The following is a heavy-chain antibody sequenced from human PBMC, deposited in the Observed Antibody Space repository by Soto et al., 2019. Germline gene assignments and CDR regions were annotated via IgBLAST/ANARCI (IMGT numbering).Heavy chain of an antibody. CDR2: INPNIGDT. J-gene: IGHJ4*02. CDR1: GYSFPDYY. D-gene: IGHD3-16*01. V-gene: IGHV1-2*04. Sequence: ASVKVSCKASGYSFPDYYFYWVRQAPGQGLEWMGWINPNIGDTNYAQKFQGWVTMTRDTSISTAYMELSRLRSDDTALYHCARERAGGIDYWGRG. CDR3: ARERAGGIDY.